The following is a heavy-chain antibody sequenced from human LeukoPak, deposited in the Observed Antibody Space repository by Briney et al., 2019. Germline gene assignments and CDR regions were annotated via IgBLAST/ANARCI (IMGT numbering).Heavy chain of an antibody. CDR2: INTNTGIP. V-gene: IGHV7-4-1*02. J-gene: IGHJ4*02. CDR3: ARDQIGSFSSFDY. D-gene: IGHD2-15*01. CDR1: GYTFTSYG. Sequence: ASVKVSCKASGYTFTSYGISWVRQAPGQGLEWMGWINTNTGIPTYAQGFTGRFVFSLDTSVNTAYLQISSLKAEDTAVYYCARDQIGSFSSFDYWGQGTLVTVSS.